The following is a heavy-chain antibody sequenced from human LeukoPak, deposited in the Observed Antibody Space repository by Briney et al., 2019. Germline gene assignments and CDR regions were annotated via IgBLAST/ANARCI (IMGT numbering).Heavy chain of an antibody. Sequence: PGGSLRLSCAASGFTFTNYAMHWVRQAPGKVLEYVSAISGNGGSTYYANSVKGRFTISRDNSKNTLYLQMASLRAEDLAVYYCARALVGSAASYYYYGMDVWGQGTTVTVSS. CDR3: ARALVGSAASYYYYGMDV. D-gene: IGHD2-2*01. CDR2: ISGNGGST. V-gene: IGHV3-64*01. J-gene: IGHJ6*02. CDR1: GFTFTNYA.